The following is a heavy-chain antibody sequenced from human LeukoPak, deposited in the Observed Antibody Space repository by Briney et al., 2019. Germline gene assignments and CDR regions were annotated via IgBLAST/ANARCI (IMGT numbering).Heavy chain of an antibody. CDR2: ISYDGSNK. Sequence: GGSLRLSCAASGFTFSSYAMHWVRQAPGKGLEWVAVISYDGSNKYYAGSVKGRFTISRDNSKNTLYLQMNSLRAEDTAVYYCARDGSPRRYFDWSHLDYWGQGTLVTVSS. CDR3: ARDGSPRRYFDWSHLDY. D-gene: IGHD3-9*01. J-gene: IGHJ4*02. CDR1: GFTFSSYA. V-gene: IGHV3-30-3*01.